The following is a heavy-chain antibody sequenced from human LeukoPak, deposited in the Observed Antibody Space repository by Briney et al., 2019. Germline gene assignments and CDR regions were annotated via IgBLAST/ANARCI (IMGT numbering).Heavy chain of an antibody. CDR1: GGTFTSYY. CDR2: INPSGGST. CDR3: ARSEWELLFDY. Sequence: ASVKVSCKASGGTFTSYYMHWVRQAPGQGLEWMGIINPSGGSTSYAQKFQGRVTMTRDTSTSTVYMELSSLRSEDTAVYYCARSEWELLFDYWGQGTLVTVSS. D-gene: IGHD1-26*01. V-gene: IGHV1-46*01. J-gene: IGHJ4*02.